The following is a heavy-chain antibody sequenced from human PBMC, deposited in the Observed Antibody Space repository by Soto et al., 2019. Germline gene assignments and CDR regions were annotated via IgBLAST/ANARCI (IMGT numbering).Heavy chain of an antibody. CDR2: IIPIFGTA. Sequence: QVQLVQSGAEVKQPGSSVKVSCKASGGTFSSYAISWVRQAPGQGLEGMGGIIPIFGTAKYAQKLQGRVTLTPDKATSSAYMELSSLRSEDTAVYYFARVLPDSSSWSHWGQGTLVSVSS. CDR1: GGTFSSYA. V-gene: IGHV1-69*06. D-gene: IGHD6-13*01. CDR3: ARVLPDSSSWSH. J-gene: IGHJ4*02.